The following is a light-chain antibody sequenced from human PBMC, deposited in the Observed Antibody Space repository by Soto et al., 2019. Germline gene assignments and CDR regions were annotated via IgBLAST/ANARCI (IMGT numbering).Light chain of an antibody. CDR1: QSISSW. CDR2: DAS. CDR3: QQYNSYSRT. J-gene: IGKJ1*01. V-gene: IGKV1-5*01. Sequence: DIQMTQSPSTLSASVGDRVTITCRASQSISSWLAWYQQKPGKAPKLLIYDASSLESGVPSRFSGSGSGTEFTLTISCLQPDDFATYYCQQYNSYSRTFGQGTKWIS.